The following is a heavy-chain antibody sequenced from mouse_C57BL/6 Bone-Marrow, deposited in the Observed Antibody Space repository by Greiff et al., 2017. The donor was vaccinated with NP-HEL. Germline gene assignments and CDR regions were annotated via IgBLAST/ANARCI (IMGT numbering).Heavy chain of an antibody. Sequence: QVQLQQSGAELARPGASVKLSCKASGYTFTSYGISWVKQRTGQGLEWIGEIYPRSGNTYYNEKFKGKATLTADKSSSTAYMALRSLTSEDSAVYSCARGVTTRKRRVLFDYWGQGTTLTVSS. J-gene: IGHJ2*01. CDR3: ARGVTTRKRRVLFDY. CDR1: GYTFTSYG. V-gene: IGHV1-81*01. CDR2: IYPRSGNT. D-gene: IGHD2-1*01.